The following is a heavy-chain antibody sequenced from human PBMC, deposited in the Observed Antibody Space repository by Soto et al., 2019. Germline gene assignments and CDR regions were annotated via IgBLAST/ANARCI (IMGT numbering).Heavy chain of an antibody. D-gene: IGHD2-2*02. CDR3: ARGGLGYCSSTSCYSYYYYMDV. CDR1: GGTFSSYT. V-gene: IGHV1-69*02. Sequence: QVRLVQSGAEVKKPGSSVKVSCKASGGTFSSYTISWVRQAPGQGLEWMGRIIPILGIANYAQKFQGRVTITADKSTSTAYMELSSLRSEDTAVYYCARGGLGYCSSTSCYSYYYYMDVWGKGTTVTVSS. J-gene: IGHJ6*03. CDR2: IIPILGIA.